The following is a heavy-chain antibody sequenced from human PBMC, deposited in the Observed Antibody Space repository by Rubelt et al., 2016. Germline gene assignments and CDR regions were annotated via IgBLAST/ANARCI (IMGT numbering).Heavy chain of an antibody. J-gene: IGHJ3*02. Sequence: QVQLVESGGGLVKPGGSLRLSCAASGFTFSDYYMSWIRQAPGKGLEWVSYISSSSSYTNYADSVKGRFTISRDNAKNSLYLQMNSLRAEDTAVYYGAAVSDSSGYYPGLDAFDIWGQGTMVTVSS. V-gene: IGHV3-11*05. CDR1: GFTFSDYY. D-gene: IGHD3-22*01. CDR2: ISSSSSYT. CDR3: AAVSDSSGYYPGLDAFDI.